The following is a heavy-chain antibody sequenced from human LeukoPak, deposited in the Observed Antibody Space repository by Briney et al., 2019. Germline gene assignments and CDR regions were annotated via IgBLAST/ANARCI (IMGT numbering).Heavy chain of an antibody. D-gene: IGHD3-10*01. J-gene: IGHJ4*02. CDR1: GFTFSSYG. CDR2: IRYDGSNK. Sequence: GGSLRLSCAASGFTFSSYGMHWVRQAPGKGLEWVAFIRYDGSNKYYADSVKGRFTISRGNSKNTLYLQMNSLRAEDTAVYYCAKDQGGTMVRGGYLWGQGTLVTVSS. CDR3: AKDQGGTMVRGGYL. V-gene: IGHV3-30*02.